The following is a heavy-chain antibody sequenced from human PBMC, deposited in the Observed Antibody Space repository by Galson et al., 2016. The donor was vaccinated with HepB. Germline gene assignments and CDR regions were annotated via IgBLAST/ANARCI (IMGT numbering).Heavy chain of an antibody. CDR3: TTSVGANEFDY. D-gene: IGHD1-26*01. Sequence: SLRLSCAGSGFTFGHARLNWVRQAPGKGLEWVGRIKSKGDGETTDYAAPVKGRFTVSRDDSKNTLYLQMNSLKTEDTAVYHCTTSVGANEFDYWGRGTLVTVSS. V-gene: IGHV3-15*07. J-gene: IGHJ4*02. CDR1: GFTFGHAR. CDR2: IKSKGDGETT.